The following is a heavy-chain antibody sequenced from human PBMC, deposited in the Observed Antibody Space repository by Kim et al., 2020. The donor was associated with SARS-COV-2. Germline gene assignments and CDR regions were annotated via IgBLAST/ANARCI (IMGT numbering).Heavy chain of an antibody. CDR2: INAGNGNT. V-gene: IGHV1-3*01. J-gene: IGHJ5*02. Sequence: MGWINAGNGNTEYSQKFQGRVTITRDTSAGTACMELSRLRSEDTAVYYCARAVRGWFDPWGQGTLVTVSS. CDR3: ARAVRGWFDP.